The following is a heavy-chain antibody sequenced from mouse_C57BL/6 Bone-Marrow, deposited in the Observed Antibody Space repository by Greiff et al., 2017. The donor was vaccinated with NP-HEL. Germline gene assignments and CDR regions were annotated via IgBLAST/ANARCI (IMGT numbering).Heavy chain of an antibody. CDR1: GYTFTDYN. J-gene: IGHJ3*01. CDR2: INPNNGGT. D-gene: IGHD2-3*01. Sequence: VQLKQSGPELVKPGASVKMSCKASGYTFTDYNMHWVKQSHGKSLEWIGYINPNNGGTSYNQKFKGKATLTVNKSSSTAYMELRSLTSEDSAVYYCARNDGYYDRFAYWGQGTLVTVSA. CDR3: ARNDGYYDRFAY. V-gene: IGHV1-22*01.